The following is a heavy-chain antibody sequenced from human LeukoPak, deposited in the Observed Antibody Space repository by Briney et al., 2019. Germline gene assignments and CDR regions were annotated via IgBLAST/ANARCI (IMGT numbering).Heavy chain of an antibody. CDR3: ARGKGRARGPYYYASSGYYYFDY. CDR1: GRSFRGYY. D-gene: IGHD3-22*01. J-gene: IGHJ4*02. V-gene: IGHV4-34*01. CDR2: IKHSGST. Sequence: SETLSLTCAVYGRSFRGYYWSWIPQPPGKGLQWIGEIKHSGSTNYNPSLKSRITISVDTSKNQFSLKLSSVTAADTAVYYCARGKGRARGPYYYASSGYYYFDYWGQGTLVTVSS.